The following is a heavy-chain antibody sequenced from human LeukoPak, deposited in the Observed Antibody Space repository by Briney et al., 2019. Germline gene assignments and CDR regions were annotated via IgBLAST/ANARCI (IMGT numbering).Heavy chain of an antibody. CDR2: INHSGST. CDR1: GGSFSGYY. Sequence: SETLSLTCAVYGGSFSGYYWSWIRQPPGKGPEWIGEINHSGSTNYNPSLKSRVTISVDTSKNQFSLKLSSVTAADTAVYYCARGGGGWYIDYWGQGTLVTVSS. J-gene: IGHJ4*02. D-gene: IGHD6-19*01. V-gene: IGHV4-34*01. CDR3: ARGGGGWYIDY.